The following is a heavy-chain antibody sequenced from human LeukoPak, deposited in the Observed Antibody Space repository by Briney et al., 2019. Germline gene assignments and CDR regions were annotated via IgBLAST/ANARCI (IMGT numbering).Heavy chain of an antibody. CDR1: GGSISSGGYY. CDR3: ARGNTIFGVVIKYYFDY. CDR2: IYYSGST. Sequence: SSETLSLTCTVSGGSISSGGYYWSWIRQHPGKGLEWIGTIYYSGSTYYNPSLKSRVTISVDTSKNQFSLKLSSVTAADTAVYYCARGNTIFGVVIKYYFDYWGQGTLVTVSS. V-gene: IGHV4-31*03. D-gene: IGHD3-3*01. J-gene: IGHJ4*02.